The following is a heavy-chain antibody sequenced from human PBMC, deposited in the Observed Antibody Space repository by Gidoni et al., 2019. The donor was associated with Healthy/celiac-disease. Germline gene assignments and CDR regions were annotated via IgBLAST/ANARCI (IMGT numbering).Heavy chain of an antibody. CDR1: GFTFSSYA. CDR2: ISGSGGST. J-gene: IGHJ6*02. V-gene: IGHV3-23*01. D-gene: IGHD2-15*01. Sequence: EVQLLESGGGLVQPGGSLRLSCAASGFTFSSYAMSWVRQAPGKGLEWVSAISGSGGSTYYADSVKGRFTISRDNSKNTLYLQMNSLRAEDTAVYYCAKGYCSGGSCRYLPQLDYYYGMDVWGQGTTVTVSS. CDR3: AKGYCSGGSCRYLPQLDYYYGMDV.